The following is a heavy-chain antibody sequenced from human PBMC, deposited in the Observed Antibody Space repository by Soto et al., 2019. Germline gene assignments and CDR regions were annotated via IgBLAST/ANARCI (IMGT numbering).Heavy chain of an antibody. D-gene: IGHD3-10*01. J-gene: IGHJ4*02. CDR3: ARLLGGFGDSALDY. V-gene: IGHV5-10-1*01. Sequence: EVQLVQSGGEVKKPGESLRISCKGSGYSFTGHWISWVRQMPGKDLEWMGRIDPSDSYVNYSPSLQGHVTMSVDTSISTAYLQWSSLKASDTAMYYRARLLGGFGDSALDYWGQGTLVTVSS. CDR1: GYSFTGHW. CDR2: IDPSDSYV.